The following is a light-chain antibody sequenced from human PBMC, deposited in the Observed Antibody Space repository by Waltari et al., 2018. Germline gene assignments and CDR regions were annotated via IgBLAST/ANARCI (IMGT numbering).Light chain of an antibody. CDR1: GSNIGAGYD. CDR3: QSYDTTLSVV. Sequence: QSVLTPPPSVSGAPGPRVTISCTGSGSNIGAGYDFHWYRQLPGKAPTLLIYGVNTRPPGVSDRFSGSQFDTSASLAIAGLQADDEADYYCQSYDTTLSVVFGGGTKLTVL. V-gene: IGLV1-40*01. CDR2: GVN. J-gene: IGLJ2*01.